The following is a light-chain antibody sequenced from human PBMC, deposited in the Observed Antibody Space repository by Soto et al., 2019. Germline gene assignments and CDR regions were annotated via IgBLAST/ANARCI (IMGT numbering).Light chain of an antibody. CDR3: SSYTTTNTLYV. CDR2: EVF. CDR1: SSDTAGYNY. Sequence: QSVLTQPASVSGSPGQSITISCTGTSSDTAGYNYVSWYQHHPGKAPKLMIYEVFNRPSGVSSRFSGSESGSTASLTISGLQAEDEADYYCSSYTTTNTLYVFGTGTKVTVL. V-gene: IGLV2-14*01. J-gene: IGLJ1*01.